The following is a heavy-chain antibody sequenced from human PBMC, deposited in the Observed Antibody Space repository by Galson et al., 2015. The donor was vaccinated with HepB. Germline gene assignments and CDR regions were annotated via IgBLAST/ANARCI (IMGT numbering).Heavy chain of an antibody. CDR1: GGSLSGYY. CDR3: ARLRAVNGPVGLDH. Sequence: TLSLTCAVYGGSLSGYYWNWIRQPPGKGLEWIGEINHSGGTKYSPSLKSRVTISVDTSKNQFSLNLTSVTAADTAVYYCARLRAVNGPVGLDHWGQGTLATVSS. D-gene: IGHD3-10*01. J-gene: IGHJ4*02. V-gene: IGHV4-34*01. CDR2: INHSGGT.